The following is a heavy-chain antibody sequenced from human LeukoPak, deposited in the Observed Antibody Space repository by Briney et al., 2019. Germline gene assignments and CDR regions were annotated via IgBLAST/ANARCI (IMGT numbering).Heavy chain of an antibody. V-gene: IGHV1-58*01. CDR1: GFTFTSSA. CDR3: ARGGYDILTGYYY. CDR2: IVVGSGNT. D-gene: IGHD3-9*01. Sequence: SVNVSCKASGFTFTSSAVQWVRQARGQRLEWIGWIVVGSGNTNYAQKFQERVTITRDMSTSTAYMELSSLRSEDTAVYYCARGGYDILTGYYYWGQGTLVTVSS. J-gene: IGHJ4*02.